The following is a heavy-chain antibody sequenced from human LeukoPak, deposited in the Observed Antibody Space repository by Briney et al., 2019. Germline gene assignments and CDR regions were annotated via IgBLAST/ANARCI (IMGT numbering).Heavy chain of an antibody. D-gene: IGHD2-15*01. CDR1: GFTFSSYS. J-gene: IGHJ1*01. CDR3: ARDYCSGGSCYDPQYFQH. CDR2: ISSSSSTI. Sequence: GGSLRLSCAASGFTFSSYSMNWVRQAPGKGLEWVSYISSSSSTIYYADSVKGRFTISRDNAKNSLYLQMNSLRAEDTAVYYCARDYCSGGSCYDPQYFQHWGQGTLVTVSS. V-gene: IGHV3-48*04.